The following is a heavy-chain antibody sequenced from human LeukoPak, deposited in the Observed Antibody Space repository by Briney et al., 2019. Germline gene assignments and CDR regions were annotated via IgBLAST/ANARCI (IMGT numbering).Heavy chain of an antibody. V-gene: IGHV3-66*01. J-gene: IGHJ4*02. CDR2: IYSGGST. Sequence: GGSLRLSCAAYGLTVYSNYMRWHRQAPGQELEWVSVIYSGGSTYYADAVKGIFIISRDNSKYTLYLQMNSLRVEDTAVYYCARRPDYGGTPTFDYWGQGTLVTVSS. CDR3: ARRPDYGGTPTFDY. CDR1: GLTVYSNY. D-gene: IGHD4-23*01.